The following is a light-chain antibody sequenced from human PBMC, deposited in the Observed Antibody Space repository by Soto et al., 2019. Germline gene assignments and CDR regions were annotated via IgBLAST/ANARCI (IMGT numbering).Light chain of an antibody. V-gene: IGLV2-14*01. CDR1: SSDIGSYHY. J-gene: IGLJ2*01. CDR3: SSYASSSTLV. Sequence: QSALTQPASVSGSPGQSIAISCTGTSSDIGSYHYVSWYQHHPGKAPKLIIYEVSNRPSGVSDRFSGSKSGNTASLTISGLQAEDEADYYGSSYASSSTLVFGGGTKVTVL. CDR2: EVS.